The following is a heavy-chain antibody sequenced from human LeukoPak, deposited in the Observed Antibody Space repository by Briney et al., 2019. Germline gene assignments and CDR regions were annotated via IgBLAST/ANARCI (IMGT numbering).Heavy chain of an antibody. CDR2: TYYRSKWYN. V-gene: IGHV6-1*01. Sequence: SQTLSLTCAISGDSVSSNSAAWNWIRQSPPRGLEWLGRTYYRSKWYNDYAVSVKSRITINPDTSKNQFSLQLNSVTPEDTAVYYCARVATMVRGVPFDYWGQGTLVTVSS. J-gene: IGHJ4*02. CDR1: GDSVSSNSAA. D-gene: IGHD3-10*01. CDR3: ARVATMVRGVPFDY.